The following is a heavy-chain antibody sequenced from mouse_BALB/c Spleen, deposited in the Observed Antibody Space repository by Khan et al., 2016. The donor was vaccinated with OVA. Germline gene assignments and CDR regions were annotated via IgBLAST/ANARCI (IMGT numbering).Heavy chain of an antibody. V-gene: IGHV1-12*01. D-gene: IGHD2-1*01. CDR2: IYPGNGDT. CDR1: GYTFTSYN. J-gene: IGHJ2*01. Sequence: QVQLQQPGAELVKPGASVKMSCKASGYTFTSYNMYWMKQTPGQGLEWIGTIYPGNGDTSYNQRFKDKATLTADKSSNTAYMQLSRLTSEDSAIYYCARIRYDNYDFDYWGQGTTLTVSS. CDR3: ARIRYDNYDFDY.